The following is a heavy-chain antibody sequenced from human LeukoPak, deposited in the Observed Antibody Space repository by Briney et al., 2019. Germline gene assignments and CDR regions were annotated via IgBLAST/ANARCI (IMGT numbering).Heavy chain of an antibody. V-gene: IGHV4-34*01. D-gene: IGHD6-19*01. J-gene: IGHJ5*02. Sequence: PSETLSLTCAVYGGSFSGYYWSWIRQPPGKGLEWIGEINHSGSTNYNPSLKSRVTISVDTSKNQFSLKLSSVTAADTAVYYCARGSGSDWYYWFDPWGQGTLATVSS. CDR1: GGSFSGYY. CDR2: INHSGST. CDR3: ARGSGSDWYYWFDP.